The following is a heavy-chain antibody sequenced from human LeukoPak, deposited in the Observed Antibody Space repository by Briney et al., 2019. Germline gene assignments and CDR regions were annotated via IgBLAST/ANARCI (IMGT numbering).Heavy chain of an antibody. CDR3: AKERYSSSSAYIDY. J-gene: IGHJ4*02. V-gene: IGHV3-30*18. CDR2: ISYDGSNK. D-gene: IGHD6-6*01. CDR1: GFSFSSYG. Sequence: GRSLRLSCAASGFSFSSYGIHWVRQAPGKGLEWVAVISYDGSNKYYADSVKGRFTISRDNSKNTLYLQMNSLRTEDTSVYYCAKERYSSSSAYIDYWGQGTPVTVSS.